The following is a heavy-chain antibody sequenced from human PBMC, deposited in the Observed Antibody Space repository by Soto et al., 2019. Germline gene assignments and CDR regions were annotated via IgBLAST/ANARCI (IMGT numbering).Heavy chain of an antibody. J-gene: IGHJ6*02. V-gene: IGHV1-8*01. Sequence: QVQLVQSGAEVKKPGASVKVSCKASGYTFTSYDINWVRQATGQGLEWMGWMNPNSGNTGYAQKFQGRVTMTRNTSISTAYMELSSLRSEDTAVYYCARYNWNYPYYYYGRDVWGQGTTVTVSS. CDR1: GYTFTSYD. D-gene: IGHD1-7*01. CDR2: MNPNSGNT. CDR3: ARYNWNYPYYYYGRDV.